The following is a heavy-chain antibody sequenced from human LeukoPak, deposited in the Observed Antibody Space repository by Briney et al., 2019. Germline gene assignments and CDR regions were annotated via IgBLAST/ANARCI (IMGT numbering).Heavy chain of an antibody. CDR3: APLETTLLKSPGGY. J-gene: IGHJ4*01. Sequence: PGGSLRLSCTASGFTFDDYTMIWVRQAPGKGLEWVSAISGSGGSTYYADSVKGRFTISRDNSKNTLYLQMNSLRAEDTAVYYCAPLETTLLKSPGGYWGHGTLVTVSS. CDR2: ISGSGGST. D-gene: IGHD4-23*01. V-gene: IGHV3-23*01. CDR1: GFTFDDYT.